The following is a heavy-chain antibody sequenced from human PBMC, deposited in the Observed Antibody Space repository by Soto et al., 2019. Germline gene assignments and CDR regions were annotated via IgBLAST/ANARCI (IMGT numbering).Heavy chain of an antibody. Sequence: PSETLSLTCAVYGGSFSGYYWSWIRQPPGKGLEWIGEINHSGSTNYNPSLKSRVTISVDTSKNQFSLKLSSVTAADTAVYYCARAPAARLRFDYWGQGTLVTVSS. D-gene: IGHD6-6*01. CDR3: ARAPAARLRFDY. J-gene: IGHJ4*02. CDR1: GGSFSGYY. CDR2: INHSGST. V-gene: IGHV4-34*01.